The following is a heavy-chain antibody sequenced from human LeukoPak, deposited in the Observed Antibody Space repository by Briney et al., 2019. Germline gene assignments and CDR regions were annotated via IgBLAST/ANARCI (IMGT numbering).Heavy chain of an antibody. J-gene: IGHJ4*02. Sequence: ETLSLTCTVSGGSISSYYMSWVRQAPGKGLEWVSLIYSGGSTYYADSVKGRFTISRDNSKNTLYLQMNSLRVEDTAVYYCARDGGNYGYFDYWGQGTLVTVSS. CDR1: GGSISSYY. CDR2: IYSGGST. V-gene: IGHV3-53*01. D-gene: IGHD4-11*01. CDR3: ARDGGNYGYFDY.